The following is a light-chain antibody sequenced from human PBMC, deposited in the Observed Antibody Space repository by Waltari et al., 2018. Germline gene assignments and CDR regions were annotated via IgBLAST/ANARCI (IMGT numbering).Light chain of an antibody. CDR3: QKYGTSPRT. CDR2: GAS. V-gene: IGKV3-20*01. J-gene: IGKJ1*01. CDR1: QSVTSNY. Sequence: DIVLTQSPGTLSLSPGGRATLPCRASQSVTSNYLAWYQQKPGQAPRLIMFGASTRATGIPDRFSGSGSGTDFTLTISRLEPEDFAVYYCQKYGTSPRTFGQGTKVEIK.